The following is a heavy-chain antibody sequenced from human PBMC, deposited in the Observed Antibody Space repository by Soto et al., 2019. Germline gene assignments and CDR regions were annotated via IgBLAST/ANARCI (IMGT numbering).Heavy chain of an antibody. CDR1: GYTFTSYG. D-gene: IGHD3-22*01. J-gene: IGHJ4*02. CDR2: ISAHNGDT. V-gene: IGHV1-18*01. CDR3: ARDWSRYYDSSGLMWFY. Sequence: RASVKVSCKASGYTFTSYGISWVRQAPGQGLEWVGWISAHNGDTRYAQNLQGRITMTTDTFTNTAYMELTSLTSDDTAVYYCARDWSRYYDSSGLMWFYWGQGTLVTVYS.